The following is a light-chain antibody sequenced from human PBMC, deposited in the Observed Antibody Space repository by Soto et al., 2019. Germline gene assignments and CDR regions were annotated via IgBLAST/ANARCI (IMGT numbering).Light chain of an antibody. CDR1: SSNIGTNT. CDR2: SDN. CDR3: AAWDVSLVV. V-gene: IGLV1-44*01. Sequence: QSVLTQPPSASGTPGQRVTIFCSGSSSNIGTNTVIWYQQLPGAAPKVLIYSDNQRPSRVPDRFSGSKSGTSASLAISGLQSEDEADYYCAAWDVSLVVFGGGTKLTVL. J-gene: IGLJ2*01.